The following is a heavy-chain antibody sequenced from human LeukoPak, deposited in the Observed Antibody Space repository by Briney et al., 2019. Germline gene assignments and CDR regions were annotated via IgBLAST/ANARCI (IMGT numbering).Heavy chain of an antibody. CDR2: INPSGDT. CDR1: GASVSSGGYY. V-gene: IGHV4-61*02. CDR3: ARGFSTGWYFDP. Sequence: PSETLSLTCSVSGASVSSGGYYWSWIRQPAGKEMEWIGRINPSGDTNCNPSLKSRVTMSIETSKNQLFLNLMSVTAADTALYYCARGFSTGWYFDPWGRGTQITVSS. D-gene: IGHD6-19*01. J-gene: IGHJ2*01.